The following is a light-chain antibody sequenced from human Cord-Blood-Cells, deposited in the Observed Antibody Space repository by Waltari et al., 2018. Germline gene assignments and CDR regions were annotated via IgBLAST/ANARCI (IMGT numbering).Light chain of an antibody. CDR3: CSYAGSSTWV. J-gene: IGLJ3*02. V-gene: IGLV2-23*01. CDR1: SSDVGSHNL. CDR2: EGS. Sequence: QSALTQPASVSGSPGQSITISCTGTSSDVGSHNLVSWYQQHPGKAPKLMIYEGSTRPSGVSNRFSGSKSGNTASLTISGLQAEDEADYYCCSYAGSSTWVFGGGTKLTVL.